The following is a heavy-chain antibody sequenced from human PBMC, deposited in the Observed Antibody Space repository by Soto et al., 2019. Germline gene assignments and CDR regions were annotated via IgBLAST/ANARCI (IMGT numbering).Heavy chain of an antibody. Sequence: GGSLRLSCAAAGFTFSTYAMSWVRQAPGKGLEWVSSISASGRSTYSADSVKGRFTISRDNSKNTLYLQMNNLRVEEAAVYYCAKGLGNCSTTSCYLDSWGQGTLVTVS. CDR2: ISASGRST. D-gene: IGHD2-2*01. J-gene: IGHJ4*02. CDR1: GFTFSTYA. CDR3: AKGLGNCSTTSCYLDS. V-gene: IGHV3-23*01.